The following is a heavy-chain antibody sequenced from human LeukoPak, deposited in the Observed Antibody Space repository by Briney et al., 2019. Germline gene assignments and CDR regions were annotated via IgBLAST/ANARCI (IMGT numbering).Heavy chain of an antibody. CDR2: INWNCGST. D-gene: IGHD2-2*01. CDR1: GFTFDDYG. J-gene: IGHJ4*02. CDR3: ARANYCSSTSCSLDY. Sequence: GGSLRLSCAASGFTFDDYGMSWVRQAPGKGLEWVSGINWNCGSTGYADSVKGRFTISRDNAKNSLYLQMNSLRAEDTALYYCARANYCSSTSCSLDYWGQGTLVTVSS. V-gene: IGHV3-20*04.